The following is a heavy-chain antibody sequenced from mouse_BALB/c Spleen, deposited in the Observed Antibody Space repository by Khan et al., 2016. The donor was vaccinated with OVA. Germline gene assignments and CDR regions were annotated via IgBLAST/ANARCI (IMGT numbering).Heavy chain of an antibody. CDR1: GYTFTNYG. D-gene: IGHD1-2*01. Sequence: QIQLVQSGPELKKPGETVKISCKASGYTFTNYGMNWVKQAPGKGLKWMGWINTYTGEPTYADDFKGRFAFSLETSASTAYLQLNNLKNEDTATDVCAREITTATGAMDYWGQGTTVTVSS. V-gene: IGHV9-3-1*01. J-gene: IGHJ4*01. CDR3: AREITTATGAMDY. CDR2: INTYTGEP.